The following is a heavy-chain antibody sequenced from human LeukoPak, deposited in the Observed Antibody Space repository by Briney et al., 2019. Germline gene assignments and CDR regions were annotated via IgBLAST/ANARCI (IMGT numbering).Heavy chain of an antibody. CDR1: GFTFSSYA. CDR2: IYYSGDT. J-gene: IGHJ4*02. Sequence: LRLSCAASGFTFSSYAMSWIRQHPGKGLEWIGYIYYSGDTYYNPSLRSRITTSADTSKNQFSLKLSSVTAADTAVYYCARHPAGGGYFDYWGQGTLVTVSS. D-gene: IGHD3-16*01. CDR3: ARHPAGGGYFDY. V-gene: IGHV4-31*02.